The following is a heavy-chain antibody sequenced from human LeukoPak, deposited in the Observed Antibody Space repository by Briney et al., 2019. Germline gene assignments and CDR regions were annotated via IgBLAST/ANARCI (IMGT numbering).Heavy chain of an antibody. CDR1: VYTFTSYG. CDR3: ARVLTVVNPYDAFHI. Sequence: ASVKVSCKASVYTFTSYGISWVRQAPGQGLEWMGIINPSGGSTSYAQKFQGRVTMTRDTSTSTVYMELSSLRSEDTAVYYCARVLTVVNPYDAFHIWGQGTMVTVSS. D-gene: IGHD4-23*01. J-gene: IGHJ3*02. V-gene: IGHV1-46*01. CDR2: INPSGGST.